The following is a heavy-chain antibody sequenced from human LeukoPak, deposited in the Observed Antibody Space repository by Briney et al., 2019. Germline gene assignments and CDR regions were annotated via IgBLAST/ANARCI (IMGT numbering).Heavy chain of an antibody. Sequence: SETLSLTCTVSGGSISSGSYYWSWIRQPAGKGLEWIGRIYTSGSTNYNPSLKSRVTISVDTSKNQFSLKLSSVTAADTAVYYCARDTLYPPSYYYGSGSYYNEIAWFDPWSQGTLVTVSS. CDR3: ARDTLYPPSYYYGSGSYYNEIAWFDP. V-gene: IGHV4-61*02. CDR2: IYTSGST. CDR1: GGSISSGSYY. D-gene: IGHD3-10*01. J-gene: IGHJ5*02.